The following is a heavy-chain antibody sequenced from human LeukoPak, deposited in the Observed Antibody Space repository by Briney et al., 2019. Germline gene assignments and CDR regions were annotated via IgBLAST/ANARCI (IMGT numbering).Heavy chain of an antibody. CDR3: ARGQSYYDSSGSPLDY. J-gene: IGHJ4*02. D-gene: IGHD3-22*01. Sequence: ASVTVSCMGSGYTFTSYGFSWVGQAPGKGVEWMGWSSDYNGNTNYAQKLQGTVTMTTDTSTSTAYMELRSLRSDDTAVYYCARGQSYYDSSGSPLDYWGQGTLVTVSS. V-gene: IGHV1-18*01. CDR2: SSDYNGNT. CDR1: GYTFTSYG.